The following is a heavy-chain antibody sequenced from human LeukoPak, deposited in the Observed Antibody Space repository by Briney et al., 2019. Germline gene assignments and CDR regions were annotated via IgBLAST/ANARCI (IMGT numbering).Heavy chain of an antibody. CDR1: GFTFDDYA. D-gene: IGHD6-19*01. CDR3: AKDMRLGIAVAGFDY. J-gene: IGHJ4*02. Sequence: PGGSLRLSCAASGFTFDDYAMHWVRQAPGKGLEWVSGISWNSGSIGYADSVKGRFTISRDNAKNSLYLQMNSLRAEDTALYYCAKDMRLGIAVAGFDYWGQGTLVTVSS. V-gene: IGHV3-9*01. CDR2: ISWNSGSI.